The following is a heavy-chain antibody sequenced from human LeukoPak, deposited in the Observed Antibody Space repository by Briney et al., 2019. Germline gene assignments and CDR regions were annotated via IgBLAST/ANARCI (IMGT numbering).Heavy chain of an antibody. V-gene: IGHV1-69*04. D-gene: IGHD3-10*01. CDR3: ARCPPGGSGSYTLCYGMDV. CDR2: IIPIFGIA. CDR1: GGTFSSYA. Sequence: ASVKVSCKASGGTFSSYAISWVRQAPGQGLESMGRIIPIFGIANYAQKFQGRVTITADKSTSTAYMELSSLRSEDTAVYYCARCPPGGSGSYTLCYGMDVWGQGTTVTVSS. J-gene: IGHJ6*02.